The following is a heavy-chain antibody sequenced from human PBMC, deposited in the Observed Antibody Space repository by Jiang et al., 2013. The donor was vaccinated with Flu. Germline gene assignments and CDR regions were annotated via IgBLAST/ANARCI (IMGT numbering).Heavy chain of an antibody. CDR3: AREVGSSGSPSFDY. J-gene: IGHJ4*02. CDR1: GGTFSSYA. CDR2: IIPILGIA. V-gene: IGHV1-69*04. D-gene: IGHD6-19*01. Sequence: GSSVKVSCKASGGTFSSYAISWVRQAPGQGLEWMGGIIPILGIANYAQKFQGRVTITADKSTSTAYMELSSLRSEDTAAYYCAREVGSSGSPSFDYWGQGTLVTVSS.